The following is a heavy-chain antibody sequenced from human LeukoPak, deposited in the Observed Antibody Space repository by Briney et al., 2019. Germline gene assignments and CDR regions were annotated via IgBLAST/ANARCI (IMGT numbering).Heavy chain of an antibody. CDR1: DDSITMYY. CDR3: ARDHVDEFDY. D-gene: IGHD3/OR15-3a*01. Sequence: SETLSLTCSVSDDSITMYYWTWIRQPPGKGLEWIGYVDHTGSTNFNPSLNGRVSISRDTTNNLFSLRLRSVTAADTAVYFCARDHVDEFDYWGQGTLVTVSS. CDR2: VDHTGST. J-gene: IGHJ4*02. V-gene: IGHV4-4*08.